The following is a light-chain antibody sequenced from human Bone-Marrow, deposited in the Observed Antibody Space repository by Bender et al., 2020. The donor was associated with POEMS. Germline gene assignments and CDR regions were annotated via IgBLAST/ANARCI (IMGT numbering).Light chain of an antibody. CDR3: NSRDSSGNFVI. J-gene: IGLJ2*01. Sequence: SELTQDPVVSVALGQTVRITCQGDSLRTYYASWYQQKPGQAPILVIYDKNNRPSGIPDRFSGSSSRDTASLTITGAQAEDEADYYCNSRDSSGNFVIFGGGTKVTVL. CDR2: DKN. CDR1: SLRTYY. V-gene: IGLV3-19*01.